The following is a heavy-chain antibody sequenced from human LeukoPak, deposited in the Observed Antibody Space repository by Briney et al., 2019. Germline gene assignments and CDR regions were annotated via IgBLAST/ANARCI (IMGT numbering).Heavy chain of an antibody. CDR2: IESKTDGGTT. Sequence: GSHRLSCAASGFSFSDAWMNWVRQIPGKGLEWVGRIESKTDGGTTDYAAPVKGRFTISRDDSTNTLYLQMNSLKSEDTAVYYCTTYGSGRKFDYWGQGILVTVSS. CDR3: TTYGSGRKFDY. J-gene: IGHJ4*02. D-gene: IGHD3-10*01. CDR1: GFSFSDAW. V-gene: IGHV3-15*04.